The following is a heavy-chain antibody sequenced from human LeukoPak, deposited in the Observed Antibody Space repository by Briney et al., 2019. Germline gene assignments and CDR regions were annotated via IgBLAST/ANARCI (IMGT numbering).Heavy chain of an antibody. CDR2: ISYDGSNK. CDR3: ARDFVPVGDYYYGMDV. Sequence: PGGSLRLSCAASGFTFSSYAMHWVRQAPGKGLEWVAVISYDGSNKYYADSVKGRFTISRDNSKNTLYLQMNSLRAEDTAVYYCARDFVPVGDYYYGMDVWGQGTRSPSP. CDR1: GFTFSSYA. D-gene: IGHD2-2*01. J-gene: IGHJ6*02. V-gene: IGHV3-30-3*01.